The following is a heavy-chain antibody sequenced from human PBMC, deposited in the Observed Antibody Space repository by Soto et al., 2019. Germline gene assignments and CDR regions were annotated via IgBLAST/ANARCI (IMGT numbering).Heavy chain of an antibody. Sequence: EVQLVESGGGLVQPGESLRLSCAPSGFTFSSYWMHWVRQTPGKGLVWVSRINSDGSSTNYADSVKGRFTISRDNAKNTLYLQVNSLRAEDTAVYYCAGGGTWVVDYWGQGTLVTVSP. D-gene: IGHD1-1*01. CDR3: AGGGTWVVDY. CDR1: GFTFSSYW. CDR2: INSDGSST. J-gene: IGHJ4*02. V-gene: IGHV3-74*01.